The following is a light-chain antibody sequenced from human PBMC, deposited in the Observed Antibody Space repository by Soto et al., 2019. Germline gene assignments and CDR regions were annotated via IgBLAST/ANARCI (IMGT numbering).Light chain of an antibody. CDR3: SSYTSSTTLV. V-gene: IGLV2-14*03. Sequence: QSVLTQPASVSGCPGQSITISCTGTSSDVGGYNYVSWYQQHPGTTPKLMIYDVTNRLSGISDRFSGSKSGNTASLTISGLQADDEADYYCSSYTSSTTLVFGGGTKLTVL. CDR2: DVT. J-gene: IGLJ2*01. CDR1: SSDVGGYNY.